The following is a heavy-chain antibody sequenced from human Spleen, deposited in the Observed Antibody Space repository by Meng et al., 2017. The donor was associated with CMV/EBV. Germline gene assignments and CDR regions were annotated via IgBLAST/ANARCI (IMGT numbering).Heavy chain of an antibody. V-gene: IGHV6-1*01. CDR2: TYHRSKWHY. CDR1: GASVSSDVAA. Sequence: HGQLQQSRPGLLKPSQTLSLTCAISGASVSSDVAAWNWVRKSPCRGLEWLGSTYHRSKWHYAYAASVKGRMTINPDTSKNQFSLLLNSVTPEDTAVYYCARDPEYSYSILDHWGQGSLVTVSS. J-gene: IGHJ4*02. CDR3: ARDPEYSYSILDH. D-gene: IGHD1-26*01.